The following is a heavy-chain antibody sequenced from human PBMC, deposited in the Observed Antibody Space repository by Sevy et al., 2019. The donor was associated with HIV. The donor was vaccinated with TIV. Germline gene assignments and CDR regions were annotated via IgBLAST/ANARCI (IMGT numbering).Heavy chain of an antibody. V-gene: IGHV1-18*01. CDR1: GYTFTNYG. D-gene: IGHD6-19*01. CDR2: ISTYNGPT. J-gene: IGHJ4*02. CDR3: VRVAASGWYFDY. Sequence: ASVKVSCTASGYTFTNYGISWVRQAPGQGLEWMGWISTYNGPTNYEQKFQGRVTMTTDTSTRTAYMELRSLRSDDTAVYYCVRVAASGWYFDYWGQGTLVTVSS.